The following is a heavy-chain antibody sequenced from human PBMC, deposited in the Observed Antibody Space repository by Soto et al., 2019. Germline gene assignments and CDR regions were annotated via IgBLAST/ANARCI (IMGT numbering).Heavy chain of an antibody. CDR2: IGASGDNT. CDR3: AKLGYCSGGTCYLDYYNGLDV. V-gene: IGHV3-23*01. J-gene: IGHJ6*02. D-gene: IGHD2-15*01. Sequence: EVQLLESGGGLVQPGGSLRLSCAASGFTFNRFAMTWVRQAPGKGLEWVSTIGASGDNTFYADSVKGRFTISRDNSGDTLFLQMNRLRAEDSALYYCAKLGYCSGGTCYLDYYNGLDVWAKGPRSPSP. CDR1: GFTFNRFA.